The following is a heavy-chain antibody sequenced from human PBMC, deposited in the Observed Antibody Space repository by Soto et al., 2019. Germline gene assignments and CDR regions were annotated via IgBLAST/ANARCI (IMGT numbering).Heavy chain of an antibody. CDR1: GGSISSSNW. D-gene: IGHD1-26*01. J-gene: IGHJ4*02. CDR3: ARSGRYGAGYFHY. Sequence: SETLSLTCAVSGGSISSSNWWSWVRQPPGKGLEWIGEIYHSGSTNYNPSLKSRVTISVDKSKNQFSLKLSSVTAADTAVYYCARSGRYGAGYFHYWGQATLVTVSS. V-gene: IGHV4-4*02. CDR2: IYHSGST.